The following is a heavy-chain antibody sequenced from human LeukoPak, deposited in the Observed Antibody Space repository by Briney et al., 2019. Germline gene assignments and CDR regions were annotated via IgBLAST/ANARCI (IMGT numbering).Heavy chain of an antibody. V-gene: IGHV4-61*02. CDR1: GGSISSGSYY. D-gene: IGHD3-16*02. CDR3: ARGGDYVWGSYRNAFDI. J-gene: IGHJ3*02. CDR2: IYTSGST. Sequence: SETLSLTCTVSGGSISSGSYYWSWIRQPAGKGLEWIGRIYTSGSTNYNPSVKSRVTISVDTSKNQFYLKLSSVTAADTAVYYCARGGDYVWGSYRNAFDIWGQGTMVTVSS.